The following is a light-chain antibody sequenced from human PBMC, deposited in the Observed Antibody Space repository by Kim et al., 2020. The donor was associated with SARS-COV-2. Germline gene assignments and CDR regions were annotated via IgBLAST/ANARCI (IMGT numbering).Light chain of an antibody. Sequence: DIQMTQSPSSLSASVGDRVTITCRASQGMSNYLAWYQQKPGNIPKLLIYAASTLQSGVPSRFSGTGSGTDFTLSISSLHPEDAATYYCQNYHSPPYTFGQGTKLEI. CDR1: QGMSNY. CDR3: QNYHSPPYT. CDR2: AAS. J-gene: IGKJ2*01. V-gene: IGKV1-27*01.